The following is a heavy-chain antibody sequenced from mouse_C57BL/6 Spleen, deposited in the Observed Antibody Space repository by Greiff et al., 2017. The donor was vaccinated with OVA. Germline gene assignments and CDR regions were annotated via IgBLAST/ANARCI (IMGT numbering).Heavy chain of an antibody. CDR2: IHPNSGST. CDR1: GYTFTSYW. J-gene: IGHJ2*01. D-gene: IGHD3-2*02. Sequence: QVQLQQPGAELVKPGASVKLSCKASGYTFTSYWMHWVKQRPGQGLEWIGMIHPNSGSTNYNEKFKSKATLTVDKSSSTAYSQLSSLTSEDSAVYYCARSCSSGYFDYWGQGTTLTVSS. CDR3: ARSCSSGYFDY. V-gene: IGHV1-64*01.